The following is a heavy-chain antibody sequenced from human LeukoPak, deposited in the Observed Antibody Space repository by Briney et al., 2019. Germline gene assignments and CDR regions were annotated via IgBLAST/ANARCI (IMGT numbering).Heavy chain of an antibody. V-gene: IGHV3-23*01. CDR1: GFTFSGCP. CDR3: AAGRDSSLEGY. D-gene: IGHD3-22*01. Sequence: GGSLRLSCVASGFTFSGCPLSWVRQAPGEGLEWVSAISSGGGRTYYAHSVKGRFTISRDDSKNTLYLQMNSLRAEDTAVYYCAAGRDSSLEGYWGQGTLVTVSS. CDR2: ISSGGGRT. J-gene: IGHJ4*02.